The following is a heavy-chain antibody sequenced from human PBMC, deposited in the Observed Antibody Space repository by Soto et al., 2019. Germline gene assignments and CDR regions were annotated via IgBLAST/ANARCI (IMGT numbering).Heavy chain of an antibody. Sequence: LRRSCAASGFIFSTYSMNWVRQAPGKGLEWVSSISSSRSYIYYADSVKGRFTMSRDNAKNSLYLQMNSLRAEDTAVYYCARSERDFSTFRWGQGTMVTVSS. V-gene: IGHV3-21*01. D-gene: IGHD3-3*01. J-gene: IGHJ4*02. CDR3: ARSERDFSTFR. CDR2: ISSSRSYI. CDR1: GFIFSTYS.